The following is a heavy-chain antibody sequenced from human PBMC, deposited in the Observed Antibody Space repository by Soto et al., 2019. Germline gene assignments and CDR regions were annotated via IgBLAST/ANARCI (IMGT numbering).Heavy chain of an antibody. J-gene: IGHJ6*02. Sequence: SGPTLVNPTQTLTLTCTFSGFSLITSGMGVAWIRQPPGKALEWISVIYWNDDKRYSPSLKSRLTITRDTSKNLVVLTMTNMDPVDTATYYCAHCLRSYGDDYDFYGVDVWGQGT. D-gene: IGHD4-17*01. CDR1: GFSLITSGMG. V-gene: IGHV2-5*01. CDR3: AHCLRSYGDDYDFYGVDV. CDR2: IYWNDDK.